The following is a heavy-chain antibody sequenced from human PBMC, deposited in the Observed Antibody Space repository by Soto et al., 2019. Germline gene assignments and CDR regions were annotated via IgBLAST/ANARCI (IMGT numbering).Heavy chain of an antibody. J-gene: IGHJ4*02. CDR2: ISGSGGST. D-gene: IGHD1-20*01. Sequence: GGSLRLSCAASGFTFSSYAMSWVRKGPGKGLEWVSAISGSGGSTYYADSVKGRFTISRDNSKNTLYLQMNSLRAEDTAVYYCAKCNWNDGSDHDYWGQGTMVTVSS. CDR3: AKCNWNDGSDHDY. CDR1: GFTFSSYA. V-gene: IGHV3-23*01.